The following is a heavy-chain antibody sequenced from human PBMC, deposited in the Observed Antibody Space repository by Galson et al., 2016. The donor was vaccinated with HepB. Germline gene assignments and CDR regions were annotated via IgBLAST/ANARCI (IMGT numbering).Heavy chain of an antibody. J-gene: IGHJ4*02. CDR2: INAGNGNT. Sequence: SVKVSCKAFGYSFTNYAIHWVRQAPGQGLEWMGWINAGNGNTKHSQTLQGRVTITRDTSASTVYRELRSLRSEATALYYCARDAAGAVKMFDCWGQGTLVTVSS. CDR3: ARDAAGAVKMFDC. CDR1: GYSFTNYA. D-gene: IGHD1-26*01. V-gene: IGHV1-3*01.